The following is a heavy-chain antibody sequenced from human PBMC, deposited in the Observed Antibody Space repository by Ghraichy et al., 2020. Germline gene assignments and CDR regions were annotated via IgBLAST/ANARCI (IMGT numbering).Heavy chain of an antibody. Sequence: GGSLRLSCAASGFTFTRYAISWVLQGPGKGLQWVSSISGSGGSTWYEDSVKGRFTISRDNSKNTLYLQMNSLRAEDTAVYYCAKDFPPYSFWPIMDVWGQGTTVTVSS. D-gene: IGHD3-3*01. CDR3: AKDFPPYSFWPIMDV. CDR1: GFTFTRYA. CDR2: ISGSGGST. V-gene: IGHV3-23*01. J-gene: IGHJ6*02.